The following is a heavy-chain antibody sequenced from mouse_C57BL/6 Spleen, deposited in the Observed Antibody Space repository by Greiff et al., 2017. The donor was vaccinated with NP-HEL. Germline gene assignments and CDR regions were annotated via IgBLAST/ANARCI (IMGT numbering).Heavy chain of an antibody. V-gene: IGHV1-80*01. D-gene: IGHD2-1*01. CDR2: IYPGDGDT. CDR1: GYAFSSYW. J-gene: IGHJ4*01. CDR3: ARHGNYDAMDY. Sequence: QVQLQQSGAELVKPGASVKISCKASGYAFSSYWMNWVKQRPGKGLEWIGQIYPGDGDTNYNGKFKGKATLTADKSSSTAYMQLNSLTSEDSAVYFCARHGNYDAMDYWGQGTSVTVSS.